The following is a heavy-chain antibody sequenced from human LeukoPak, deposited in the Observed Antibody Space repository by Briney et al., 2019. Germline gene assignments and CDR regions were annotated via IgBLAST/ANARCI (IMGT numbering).Heavy chain of an antibody. CDR2: IYYSGST. CDR3: ARVTTVVTFIDY. V-gene: IGHV4-39*01. J-gene: IGHJ4*02. D-gene: IGHD4-23*01. CDR1: GGSISSSSYY. Sequence: SETLSLTCTVSGGSISSSSYYWGWIRQPPGKGLEWIGSIYYSGSTYYNPSLKSRVTISVDTSKNQFSLKLSSVTAADTAVYYCARVTTVVTFIDYWGQGTPVTVSS.